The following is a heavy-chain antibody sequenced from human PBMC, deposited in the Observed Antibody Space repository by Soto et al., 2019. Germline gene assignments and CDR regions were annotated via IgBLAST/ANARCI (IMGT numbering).Heavy chain of an antibody. CDR2: IWYDGSNK. V-gene: IGHV3-33*01. J-gene: IGHJ5*02. Sequence: GGSLRLSCAASGFTFSSYGMHWVRQAPGKGLEWVAVIWYDGSNKYYADSVKGRFTISRDNSKNTLYLQMNSLRAEDTAVYYCARSSYDSRSANWFDPWGQGTLVTVSS. D-gene: IGHD3-22*01. CDR1: GFTFSSYG. CDR3: ARSSYDSRSANWFDP.